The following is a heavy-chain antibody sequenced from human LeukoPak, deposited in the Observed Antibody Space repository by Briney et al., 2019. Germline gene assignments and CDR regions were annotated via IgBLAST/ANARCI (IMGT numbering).Heavy chain of an antibody. CDR2: IYYSGST. V-gene: IGHV4-59*01. CDR1: GGSISSYY. D-gene: IGHD1/OR15-1a*01. J-gene: IGHJ4*02. Sequence: SETLSLTCTVSGGSISSYYWSWIRQPPGKGLEWIGYIYYSGSTNYSPALKSRVTISVDASKNQFSLKLSSVTAADAAVYYCARAEQSRYFDYWGQGTLVTVSS. CDR3: ARAEQSRYFDY.